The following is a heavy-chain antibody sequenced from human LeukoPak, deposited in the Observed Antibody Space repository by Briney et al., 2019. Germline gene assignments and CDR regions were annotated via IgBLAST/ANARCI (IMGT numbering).Heavy chain of an antibody. CDR3: VRWGRKYCTSTSCYSNYYYYYMDV. CDR2: ISSSSSTI. CDR1: GFTFSSYS. V-gene: IGHV3-48*01. J-gene: IGHJ6*03. Sequence: PGGSLRLSCAASGFTFSSYSMNWVRQAPGKGLEWVSYISSSSSTIYYADSVKGRFTISRDNAKNSLYLQMNSLRAEDTAVYYCVRWGRKYCTSTSCYSNYYYYYMDVWGKGTTVTVSS. D-gene: IGHD2-2*01.